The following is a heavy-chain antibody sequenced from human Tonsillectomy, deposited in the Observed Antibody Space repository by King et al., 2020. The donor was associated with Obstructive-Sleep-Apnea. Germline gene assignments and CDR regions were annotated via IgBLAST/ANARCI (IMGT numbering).Heavy chain of an antibody. J-gene: IGHJ1*01. CDR3: ARETAIVVVPAVDPEYFQH. CDR1: GFTFSSYS. CDR2: ISSSSSTI. D-gene: IGHD2-2*01. V-gene: IGHV3-48*04. Sequence: EVQLVESGGGLVQPGGSLRLSCAASGFTFSSYSMNWVRQAPGKGLEWVSYISSSSSTIYYADSVKGRFTISRDNAKNSLYLQMNSLRAEDTAVYYCARETAIVVVPAVDPEYFQHWGQGTLVTVSS.